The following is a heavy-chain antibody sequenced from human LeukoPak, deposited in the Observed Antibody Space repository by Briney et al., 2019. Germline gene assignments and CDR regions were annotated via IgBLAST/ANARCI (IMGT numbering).Heavy chain of an antibody. V-gene: IGHV3-73*01. CDR3: TRQRPSYYYDSSGYIDY. Sequence: PGGSLRLSCAASGFTFSGSAMHWVRQASGKGLEWVGRIRSKANSYATAYAASVKGSFTISRDDSKNTAYLQMNSLKTEDTAVYYCTRQRPSYYYDSSGYIDYWGQGTLVTVSS. D-gene: IGHD3-22*01. J-gene: IGHJ4*02. CDR1: GFTFSGSA. CDR2: IRSKANSYAT.